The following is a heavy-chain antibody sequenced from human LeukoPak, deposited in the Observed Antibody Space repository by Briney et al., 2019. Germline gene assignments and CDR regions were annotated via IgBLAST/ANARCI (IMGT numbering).Heavy chain of an antibody. CDR3: ARDAGNSGYGMDV. CDR2: ITWSGSTI. Sequence: GGSPRLSCAASGFTFSSYSMNWVRQAPGKGLEWISHITWSGSTIFYADSVKGRFTISRDSAKNSLYLQMSSLRDEDTAVYYCARDAGNSGYGMDVWGQGTTVTVSS. CDR1: GFTFSSYS. V-gene: IGHV3-48*02. J-gene: IGHJ6*02. D-gene: IGHD6-19*01.